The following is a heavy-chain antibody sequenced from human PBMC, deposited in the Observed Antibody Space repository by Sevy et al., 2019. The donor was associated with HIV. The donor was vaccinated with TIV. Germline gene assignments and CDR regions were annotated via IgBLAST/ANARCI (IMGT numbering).Heavy chain of an antibody. CDR2: ISTSSSTK. CDR3: GRDESSWYGLVDH. D-gene: IGHD2-15*01. V-gene: IGHV3-48*02. J-gene: IGHJ5*02. Sequence: GGSLRLSCAASGFTFSSYSMNWVRQAPGKGLEWIPYISTSSSTKYYADSVKGRFTVSRDNAKNSLYLQMNSLRDEDTAVYYCGRDESSWYGLVDHWGQGTLVTVSS. CDR1: GFTFSSYS.